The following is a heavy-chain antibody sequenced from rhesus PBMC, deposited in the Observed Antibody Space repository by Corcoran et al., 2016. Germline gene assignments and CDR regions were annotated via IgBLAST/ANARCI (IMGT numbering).Heavy chain of an antibody. CDR3: SSAQPHCGSWDY. J-gene: IGHJ4*01. CDR2: IYGIGRIA. Sequence: QLQMQESGPGLVKPSETLSVTCAVSGGSSSSSYWSWLRQATGKGLEWLGYIYGIGRIANYHPSLKSLVPLSVDTSKNQLSLKLRSVTAADTAVYYCSSAQPHCGSWDYWGQGVLVTVSS. D-gene: IGHD6-25*01. CDR1: GGSSSSSY. V-gene: IGHV4-169*02.